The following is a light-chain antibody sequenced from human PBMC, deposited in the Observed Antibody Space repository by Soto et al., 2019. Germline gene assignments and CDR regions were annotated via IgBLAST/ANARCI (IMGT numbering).Light chain of an antibody. CDR2: SNA. CDR3: QSYDSSLTSYV. V-gene: IGLV1-40*01. Sequence: QSVLTQPPSVSEAPGQRVTISCTGTSSDIGAGYDVHWYQQLPGEAPKLLIYSNAIRPSGVPDRFSASKSGTPASLAITGLRAEDEADYYCQSYDSSLTSYVFGTGTKVTVL. CDR1: SSDIGAGYD. J-gene: IGLJ1*01.